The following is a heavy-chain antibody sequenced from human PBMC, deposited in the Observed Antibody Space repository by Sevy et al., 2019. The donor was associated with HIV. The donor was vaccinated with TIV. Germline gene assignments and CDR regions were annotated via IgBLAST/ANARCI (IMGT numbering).Heavy chain of an antibody. D-gene: IGHD6-13*01. J-gene: IGHJ3*02. CDR2: ISAYNGNT. CDR1: GYTFTSYG. V-gene: IGHV1-18*01. Sequence: ASVKVSCKASGYTFTSYGISWVRQAPGQGLEWMGWISAYNGNTNYAQKLQGRVTMTTDTSTSTAYMELRSLRSDDAAVAFCARERRYSSSWSAFDIWGQGTMVTVSS. CDR3: ARERRYSSSWSAFDI.